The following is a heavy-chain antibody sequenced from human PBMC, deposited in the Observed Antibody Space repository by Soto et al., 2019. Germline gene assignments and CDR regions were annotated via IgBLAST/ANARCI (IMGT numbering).Heavy chain of an antibody. Sequence: GGSLRLSCAASGFTFSSYDMHWVRQATGKGLEWVSAIGTAGDTYYPGSVKGRFTISRENAKNSLYLQMNSLRAGDTAVYYCARARSSGWSRGLMDYWGQGTLVTVSS. V-gene: IGHV3-13*01. CDR2: IGTAGDT. CDR3: ARARSSGWSRGLMDY. CDR1: GFTFSSYD. J-gene: IGHJ4*02. D-gene: IGHD6-19*01.